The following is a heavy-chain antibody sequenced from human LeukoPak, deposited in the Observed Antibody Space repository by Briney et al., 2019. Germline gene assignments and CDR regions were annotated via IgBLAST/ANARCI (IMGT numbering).Heavy chain of an antibody. V-gene: IGHV1-2*02. CDR2: INPNSGGT. CDR1: GYTFTGYY. J-gene: IGHJ6*03. D-gene: IGHD3-10*01. CDR3: ARDGGYGSGSYRVYYYYMDV. Sequence: ASVKVSCKASGYTFTGYYMHWVRQAPGQGLEWMGWINPNSGGTNYAQKFQGRVTITRDTSISTAYMELGRLRSDDTAVYYCARDGGYGSGSYRVYYYYMDVWGKGTTVTVSS.